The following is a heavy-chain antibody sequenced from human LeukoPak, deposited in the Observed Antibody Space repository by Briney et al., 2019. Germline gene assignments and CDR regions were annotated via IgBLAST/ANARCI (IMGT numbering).Heavy chain of an antibody. CDR1: GYTFTSYG. D-gene: IGHD6-25*01. CDR3: ARAWGQRGLDT. J-gene: IGHJ3*02. CDR2: NSASNGNT. Sequence: ASVKVSCKASGYTFTSYGISWVRQAPGQGLEWMGWNSASNGNTNYAENFQGRVTMTTDTSTTTAYMDLRSLRSDDTAVYYCARAWGQRGLDTWGQGTMVTVSS. V-gene: IGHV1-18*01.